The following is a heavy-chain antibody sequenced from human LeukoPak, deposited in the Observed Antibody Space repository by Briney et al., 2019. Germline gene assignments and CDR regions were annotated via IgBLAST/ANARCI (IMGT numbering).Heavy chain of an antibody. CDR1: GFTFTSYW. CDR2: INNDDSST. CDR3: AKVVDIVATIVRWFDP. V-gene: IGHV3-74*01. D-gene: IGHD5-12*01. J-gene: IGHJ5*02. Sequence: GGSLRLSCTASGFTFTSYWMQWVRQAPGEGLVWVSCINNDDSSTNYADSVKGRFTISRDNSKNTLYLQMNSLRAEDAAVYYCAKVVDIVATIVRWFDPWGRGTLVTVSS.